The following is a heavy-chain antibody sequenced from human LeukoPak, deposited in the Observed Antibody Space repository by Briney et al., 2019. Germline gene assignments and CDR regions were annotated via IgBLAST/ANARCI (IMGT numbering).Heavy chain of an antibody. J-gene: IGHJ4*02. CDR3: ARGYCSSTSCYKSPFDY. V-gene: IGHV4-39*01. CDR1: GGSISSSSYY. Sequence: PSETLSLTCTVSGGSISSSSYYWGWIRQPPGKGLEWIGSIYYSGSTYYNPSLKSRVTISVDTSKNQFSLKLSSVTAADTAVYYCARGYCSSTSCYKSPFDYWGQGTLVTVSS. CDR2: IYYSGST. D-gene: IGHD2-2*02.